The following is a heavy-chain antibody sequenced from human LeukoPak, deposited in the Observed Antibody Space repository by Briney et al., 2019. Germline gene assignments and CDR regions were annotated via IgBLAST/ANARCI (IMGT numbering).Heavy chain of an antibody. Sequence: GRSLRLSCAASGFTFSSYSMNWVRQAPGKGLEWVSSISSSSSYIYYADSVKGRFTISRDNAKNSLYLQMNSLRAEDTAVYYCATLGEQLWFYDGDYWGQGTLVTVSS. V-gene: IGHV3-21*01. J-gene: IGHJ4*02. CDR3: ATLGEQLWFYDGDY. CDR2: ISSSSSYI. CDR1: GFTFSSYS. D-gene: IGHD5-18*01.